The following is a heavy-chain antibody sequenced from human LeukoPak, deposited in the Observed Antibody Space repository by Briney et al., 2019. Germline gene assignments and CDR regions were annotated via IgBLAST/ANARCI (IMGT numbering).Heavy chain of an antibody. CDR2: IYSSGST. CDR3: ARVFSYGDHNDY. D-gene: IGHD4-17*01. Sequence: SETLSLTCTVSGGSISSYYWSWIRQPAGKGLEWIGRIYSSGSTNYNPSLKSRVTMSVDTSKNQFSLKVSSVTAADTAVYYSARVFSYGDHNDYWGQGTLVTVSS. J-gene: IGHJ4*02. CDR1: GGSISSYY. V-gene: IGHV4-4*07.